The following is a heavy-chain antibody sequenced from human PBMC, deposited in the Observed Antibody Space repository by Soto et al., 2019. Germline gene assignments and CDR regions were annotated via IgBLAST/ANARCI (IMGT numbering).Heavy chain of an antibody. CDR2: IIPILGIA. CDR3: ARSGQVAARWARFDY. CDR1: GGTFSSYT. Sequence: ASVKVSCKASGGTFSSYTISWVRQAPGQGLEWMGRIIPILGIANYAQKFQGRVTITADKSTSTAYMELSSLRSEDTAVYYCARSGQVAARWARFDYWGQGTLVTVSS. D-gene: IGHD6-6*01. J-gene: IGHJ4*02. V-gene: IGHV1-69*02.